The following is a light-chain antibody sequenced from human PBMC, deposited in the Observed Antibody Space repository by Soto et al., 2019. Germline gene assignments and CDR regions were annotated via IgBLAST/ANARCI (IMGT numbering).Light chain of an antibody. CDR3: QQYRT. CDR2: GAS. J-gene: IGKJ1*01. Sequence: EILVTQSPATLSVSPGERVTLSCRASQSVTRDLARYQQNPGQAPRLLIYGASTRATGIPARFSGSGSGTEFTLTINSLQSEDFAIYYCQQYRTFGQGTRVEIK. V-gene: IGKV3-15*01. CDR1: QSVTRD.